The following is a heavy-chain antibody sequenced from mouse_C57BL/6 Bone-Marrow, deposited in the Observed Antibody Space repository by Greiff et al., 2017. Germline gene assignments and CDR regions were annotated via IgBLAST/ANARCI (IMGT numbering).Heavy chain of an antibody. CDR1: GFTFSDYY. V-gene: IGHV5-16*01. CDR2: INYDGSST. Sequence: EVNLVESEGGLVQPGSSMKLSCTASGFTFSDYYMAWVRQVPEKGLEWVANINYDGSSTYYLDSLKSRFIISRDNAKNILYLQMSSLKSEDTATYYCARDLPYGNYCDYWGQGTTLTVSS. D-gene: IGHD2-1*01. J-gene: IGHJ2*01. CDR3: ARDLPYGNYCDY.